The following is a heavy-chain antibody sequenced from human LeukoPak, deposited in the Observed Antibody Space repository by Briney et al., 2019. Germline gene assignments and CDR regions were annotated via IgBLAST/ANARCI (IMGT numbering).Heavy chain of an antibody. J-gene: IGHJ5*02. D-gene: IGHD3-10*01. CDR1: GFTVSSNY. CDR2: IYSGGST. Sequence: QTGGSLRLSCAASGFTVSSNYMSWVRQAPGKGLEWVSVIYSGGSTYYADSVKGRFTISRDNSKNTLYLQMNSLRAEDTAVYYCAGNSMVRGVPNWFDPWGQGTLATVSS. V-gene: IGHV3-53*01. CDR3: AGNSMVRGVPNWFDP.